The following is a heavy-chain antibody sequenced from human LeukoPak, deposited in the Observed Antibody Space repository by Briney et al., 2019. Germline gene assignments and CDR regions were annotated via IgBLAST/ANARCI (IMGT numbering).Heavy chain of an antibody. Sequence: GASVKVSCKASGYTFSSYYMHWVRQAPGQGLEWMGITNPSGGSTSYAQKFQGRVTMTRDTSTSTVYMELSSLRSEDTAVYYCARASGAGGMLYGPDYWGQGTLVTVSS. J-gene: IGHJ4*02. CDR1: GYTFSSYY. CDR3: ARASGAGGMLYGPDY. V-gene: IGHV1-46*01. D-gene: IGHD2-8*01. CDR2: TNPSGGST.